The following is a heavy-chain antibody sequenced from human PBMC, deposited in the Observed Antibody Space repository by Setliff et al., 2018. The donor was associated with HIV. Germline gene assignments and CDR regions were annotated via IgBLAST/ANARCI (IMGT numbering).Heavy chain of an antibody. CDR2: IYYNGNAY. V-gene: IGHV4-34*11. CDR3: AREVDVVTTSDAFDI. Sequence: PSETLSLTCAVYGGSFSGYYWSWIRQPPGKGLEWIGYIYYNGNAYYYNPSLKSRTTISLDTSMNQFSLKLTSVTAADTAVYYCAREVDVVTTSDAFDIWGQGTMVTVSS. D-gene: IGHD2-21*02. CDR1: GGSFSGYY. J-gene: IGHJ3*02.